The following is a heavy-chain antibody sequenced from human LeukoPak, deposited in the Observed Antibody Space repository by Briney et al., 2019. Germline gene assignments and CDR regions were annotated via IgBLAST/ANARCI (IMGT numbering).Heavy chain of an antibody. D-gene: IGHD4-17*01. CDR3: ARAYYGDYSLFDN. J-gene: IGHJ4*02. V-gene: IGHV3-21*01. CDR1: GYSISSGYY. Sequence: PSETLSLTCAVSGYSISSGYYWGWSRRPPGKGLEWVSSISSSTSYIYYADSVKGRFTISRDNAKNSLYLQMNSLRAEDTAVYYCARAYYGDYSLFDNWGQGTLVTVSS. CDR2: ISSSTSYI.